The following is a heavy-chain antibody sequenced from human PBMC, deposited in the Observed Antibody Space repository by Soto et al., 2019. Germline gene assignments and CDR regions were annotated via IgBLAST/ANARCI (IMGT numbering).Heavy chain of an antibody. CDR2: IIPILGET. CDR1: GTIFSSYT. D-gene: IGHD3-16*01. CDR3: ARGLGGRMDD. Sequence: QVQLVQSGAEVKKPGSSVRVSCKASGTIFSSYTISWERQAPGQGLEWMGRIIPILGETNSAQKFQRRVTLTAVKSTNTAYMDLNSLRLADTALYYCARGLGGRMDDWGQGTTVTVSS. J-gene: IGHJ6*02. V-gene: IGHV1-69*02.